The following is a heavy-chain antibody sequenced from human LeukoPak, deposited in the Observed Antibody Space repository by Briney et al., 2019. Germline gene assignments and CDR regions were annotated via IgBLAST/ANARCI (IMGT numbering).Heavy chain of an antibody. D-gene: IGHD5-18*01. CDR2: INSSSSTI. J-gene: IGHJ5*02. CDR1: GFTFSSYS. V-gene: IGHV3-48*01. Sequence: PGGSLRLSCAASGFTFSSYSMNWVRQAPGKGLEWVSYINSSSSTIYYADSVKGRFTISRDNAKNSLYLQMNSLRAEDTAVYYCATDLDGYLYNWFDPWGQGTLVTVSS. CDR3: ATDLDGYLYNWFDP.